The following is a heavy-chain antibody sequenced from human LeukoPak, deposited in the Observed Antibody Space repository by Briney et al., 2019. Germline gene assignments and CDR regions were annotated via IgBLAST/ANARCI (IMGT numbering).Heavy chain of an antibody. CDR1: GLTISAYA. D-gene: IGHD6-13*01. CDR2: ISYDGNDK. CDR3: ARDADIGAAGYYFDN. J-gene: IGHJ4*02. Sequence: GGSQRLSCAASGLTISAYAIHWVRQAPGKGLEWVAVISYDGNDKYHANSVKGRFTISRDNSKNALYLQMNSLRAEDTAVYYCARDADIGAAGYYFDNWGQGTLVTVSS. V-gene: IGHV3-30*04.